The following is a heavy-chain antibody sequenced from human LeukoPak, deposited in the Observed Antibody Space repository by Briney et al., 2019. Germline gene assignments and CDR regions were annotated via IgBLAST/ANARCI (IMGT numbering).Heavy chain of an antibody. D-gene: IGHD5-12*01. J-gene: IGHJ5*02. CDR1: GFTISNYC. CDR2: IHPDGSIT. V-gene: IGHV3-74*03. Sequence: GGSLRLSCVGSGFTISNYCMHWVRQAPGTGLVWVSRIHPDGSITTYADSVKGRFTISRDNAKNTLYLQMNSLRAEDTAVYYCAPQQTYSPYNWFDPWGQGTLVTVSS. CDR3: APQQTYSPYNWFDP.